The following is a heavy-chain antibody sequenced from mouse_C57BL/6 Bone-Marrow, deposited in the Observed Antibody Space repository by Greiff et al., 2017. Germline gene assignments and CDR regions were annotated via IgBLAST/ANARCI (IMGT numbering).Heavy chain of an antibody. CDR2: ISYSGST. CDR3: ARYGYYRYWYFDV. V-gene: IGHV3-8*01. D-gene: IGHD2-3*01. J-gene: IGHJ1*03. CDR1: GYSITSDY. Sequence: EVKLVESGPGLAKPSQTLSLTCSVTGYSITSDYWNWIRKFPGNKLEYMGYISYSGSTYYNPSLKSRISITRDTSKNQYYLQLNSVTPEDTATYXCARYGYYRYWYFDVWGTGTTVTVAS.